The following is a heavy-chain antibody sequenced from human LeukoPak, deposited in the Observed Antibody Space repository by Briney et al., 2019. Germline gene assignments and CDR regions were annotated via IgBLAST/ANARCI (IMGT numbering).Heavy chain of an antibody. D-gene: IGHD1-1*01. Sequence: SETLSLTCAVYGGSFSGYYWSWIRQPPGKGLEWIGEINHSGSTNYNPSLKSRVTISADTSKNQFSLKLSSVTAADTAVYYCARGRTDYYYYYMDVWGKGTTVTVSS. CDR1: GGSFSGYY. V-gene: IGHV4-34*01. CDR2: INHSGST. J-gene: IGHJ6*03. CDR3: ARGRTDYYYYYMDV.